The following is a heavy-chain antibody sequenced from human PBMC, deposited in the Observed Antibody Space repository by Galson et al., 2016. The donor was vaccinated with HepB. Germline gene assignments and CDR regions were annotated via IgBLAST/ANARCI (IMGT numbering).Heavy chain of an antibody. J-gene: IGHJ3*02. CDR3: ARESEAAVGRDAFDI. CDR2: INTHTGNP. CDR1: GYSFLRFT. Sequence: SVKVSCKASGYSFLRFTLNWVRQAPGQGLEWMGWINTHTGNPTYAQGFTVRFVSSLDTPVSTAYLQISSLKAEDTAVYYCARESEAAVGRDAFDIWGQGTMVTVSS. V-gene: IGHV7-4-1*02. D-gene: IGHD6-13*01.